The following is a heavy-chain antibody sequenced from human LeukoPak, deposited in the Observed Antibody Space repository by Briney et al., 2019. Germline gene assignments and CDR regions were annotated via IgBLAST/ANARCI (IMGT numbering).Heavy chain of an antibody. CDR1: GYTFTGYY. CDR2: INPNSGGT. CDR3: ARGYVQWPSGWFDP. Sequence: ASVKVSCKASGYTFTGYYMHWVRQAPGQGLEWMGWINPNSGGTNYAQKFQGRVTMTRDTSISTAYMELSRLRSEDTAVYYCARGYVQWPSGWFDPWGQGTLVTVSS. D-gene: IGHD2-2*01. V-gene: IGHV1-2*02. J-gene: IGHJ5*02.